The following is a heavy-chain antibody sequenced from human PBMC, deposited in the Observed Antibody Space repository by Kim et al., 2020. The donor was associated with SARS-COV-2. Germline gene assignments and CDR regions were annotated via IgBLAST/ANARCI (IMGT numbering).Heavy chain of an antibody. CDR1: GYTFTSYG. J-gene: IGHJ6*02. D-gene: IGHD3-10*01. V-gene: IGHV1-3*01. CDR2: INAANGNT. CDR3: ARVRYGSGSYTYYGMDV. Sequence: ASVKVSCKASGYTFTSYGMHWVRQAPGQRLEWMGCINAANGNTKYSQKFQGRVTITRDTSASTAYMELSSLRSEDTAVYYCARVRYGSGSYTYYGMDVWGQGTTVTVSS.